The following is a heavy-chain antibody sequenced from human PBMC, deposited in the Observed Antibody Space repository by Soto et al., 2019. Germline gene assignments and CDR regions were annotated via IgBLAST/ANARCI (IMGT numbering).Heavy chain of an antibody. Sequence: PSETLSLTCAVYGGSFSGYYWSWIRQPPGKGLEWIGEINHSGSTNYNPSLKSRVTISVDTSKNQFSLKLSSVTAADTAVYYCARGFESATYYMDVWGKGTTVTVSS. CDR3: ARGFESATYYMDV. CDR2: INHSGST. CDR1: GGSFSGYY. J-gene: IGHJ6*03. V-gene: IGHV4-34*01.